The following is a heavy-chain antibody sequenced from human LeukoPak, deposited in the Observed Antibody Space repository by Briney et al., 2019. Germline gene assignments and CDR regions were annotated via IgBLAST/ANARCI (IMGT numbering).Heavy chain of an antibody. J-gene: IGHJ5*02. CDR2: ISAYNGNT. D-gene: IGHD4-17*01. Sequence: ASVKVSCKASGYTFTSYGFSWVRQAPGQGLEWVGWISAYNGNTNYAQKLQGRVTMTTDTSTSTAYMELRSLRSDDTAVYYCARTTVTTHYNWFDPWGQGTLVTVSS. CDR3: ARTTVTTHYNWFDP. V-gene: IGHV1-18*01. CDR1: GYTFTSYG.